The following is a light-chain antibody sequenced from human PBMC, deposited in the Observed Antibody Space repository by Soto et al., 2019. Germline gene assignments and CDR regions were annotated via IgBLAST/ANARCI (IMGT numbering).Light chain of an antibody. CDR2: AAS. CDR3: QQSYSTPIT. Sequence: DIQMTQSPSSLSASVGDRVTITCRASQSISSYLNWYQQRPGKAPKLLIYAASSLQSGVPSRFSGSGSGADFTLTISSLQPEDFATYYCQQSYSTPITPGQGTRLEIK. V-gene: IGKV1-39*01. CDR1: QSISSY. J-gene: IGKJ5*01.